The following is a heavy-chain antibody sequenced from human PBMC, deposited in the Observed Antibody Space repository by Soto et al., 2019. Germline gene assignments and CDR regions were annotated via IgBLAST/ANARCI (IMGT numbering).Heavy chain of an antibody. CDR1: GFTFSSYA. CDR3: ASCSDGSGSYLPLDY. V-gene: IGHV3-23*04. Sequence: EVQLVESGGGLVKPGGSLRLSCAASGFTFSSYAMSWVRQAPGKGLEWVSAISGSGGSTYYADSVKGRFTISRDNSKNTLYLQMNSLRAEDTAVYYCASCSDGSGSYLPLDYWGQGTLVTVSS. J-gene: IGHJ4*02. D-gene: IGHD3-10*01. CDR2: ISGSGGST.